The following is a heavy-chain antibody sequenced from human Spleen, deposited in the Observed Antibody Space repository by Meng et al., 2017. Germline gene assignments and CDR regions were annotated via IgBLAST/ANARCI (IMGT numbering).Heavy chain of an antibody. CDR3: AKDREAVAGSLEY. Sequence: EVQLVQSGGGLVQPGGSLRLSCAASGFTFSDHYMDWVRQAPGKGLEWVSAISRDDGSPYYADSVKGRFTISRDNSKNTLFLQMNSLTVEDTAIYYCAKDREAVAGSLEYWGQGTLVTVSS. V-gene: IGHV3-23*04. J-gene: IGHJ4*02. CDR2: ISRDDGSP. CDR1: GFTFSDHY. D-gene: IGHD6-19*01.